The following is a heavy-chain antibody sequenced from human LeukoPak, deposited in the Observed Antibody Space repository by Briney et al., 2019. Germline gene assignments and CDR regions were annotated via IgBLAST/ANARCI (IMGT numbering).Heavy chain of an antibody. D-gene: IGHD3-22*01. CDR1: GGSISSSSYY. J-gene: IGHJ5*02. CDR2: IYTSGST. Sequence: PSETLSLTCTVSGGSISSSSYYWGWIRQPPGKGLEWIGRIYTSGSTNYNPSLKSRVTISVDTSKNQFSLKLSSVTAADTAVYYCARGIRYYYDSSGLNWFDPWGQGTLVTVSS. CDR3: ARGIRYYYDSSGLNWFDP. V-gene: IGHV4-61*02.